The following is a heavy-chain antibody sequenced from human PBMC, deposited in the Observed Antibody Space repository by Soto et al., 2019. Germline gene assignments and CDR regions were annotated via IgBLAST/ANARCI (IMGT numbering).Heavy chain of an antibody. D-gene: IGHD6-6*01. J-gene: IGHJ6*02. CDR1: GFTFRSYA. CDR2: ISGSGGST. V-gene: IGHV3-23*01. CDR3: AKGGAAPNHYYYYYGMDV. Sequence: GGSLRLSCAASGFTFRSYAMSWVRQAPGKGLEWVSAISGSGGSTYYADSVKGRFTISRDNSKNTLYLQMNSLRAEGTAVYYCAKGGAAPNHYYYYYGMDVWGQGTTVT.